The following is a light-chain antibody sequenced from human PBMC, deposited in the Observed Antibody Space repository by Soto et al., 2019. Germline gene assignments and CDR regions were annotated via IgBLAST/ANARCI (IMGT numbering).Light chain of an antibody. Sequence: EIVLTQSPGTLSLSPGERATLSCRASQSVSSFYLAWYQQRAGQAPRLLIYGASTRATGIPVRFSGSGSGTDFILTISRLEPEDFAVYYCQQYGDWPRTFGQGTKVDIK. V-gene: IGKV3-20*01. J-gene: IGKJ1*01. CDR1: QSVSSFY. CDR2: GAS. CDR3: QQYGDWPRT.